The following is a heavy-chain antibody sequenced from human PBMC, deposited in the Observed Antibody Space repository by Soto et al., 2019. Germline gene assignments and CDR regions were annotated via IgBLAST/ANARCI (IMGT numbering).Heavy chain of an antibody. CDR2: ISGSGGST. CDR1: GFTFSSYA. Sequence: GGSLRLSCAASGFTFSSYAMIWVRQAPGKGLEWVSAISGSGGSTYYADSVKGRFTISRDNSKNTLYLQMNSLRAEDTAVYYCAKVNTPRYFWSGPSYGMDVWGQGTTVTVSS. J-gene: IGHJ6*02. CDR3: AKVNTPRYFWSGPSYGMDV. D-gene: IGHD3-3*01. V-gene: IGHV3-23*01.